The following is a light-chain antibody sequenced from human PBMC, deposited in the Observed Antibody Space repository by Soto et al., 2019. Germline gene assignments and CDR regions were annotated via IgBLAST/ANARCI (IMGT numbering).Light chain of an antibody. CDR2: GVS. CDR1: SSDVGGYNY. V-gene: IGLV2-8*01. CDR3: SSYAGSNTYV. J-gene: IGLJ1*01. Sequence: QSVLTQPPSASGSPGQSVTISCTGTSSDVGGYNYVSWYQQHPGKAPKLMIYGVSKRPSGAPDRFSGSKSGNTASLTVSGLQAEDEADYYCSSYAGSNTYVFGTGTKVTVL.